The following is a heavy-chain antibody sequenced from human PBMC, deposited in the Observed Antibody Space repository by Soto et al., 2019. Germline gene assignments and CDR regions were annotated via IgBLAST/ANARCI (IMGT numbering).Heavy chain of an antibody. CDR3: ARGSSSWYVSFGY. V-gene: IGHV3-74*01. CDR2: INSDGSIT. J-gene: IGHJ4*02. Sequence: GGSLRLSCAASGFTFSSNCMHWVRQAPGKGLVWVSRINSDGSITSYADSVKGQFTISRDNAKNTLYLQMNSLRAEDTAVYYCARGSSSWYVSFGYWGQGTLVTVS. CDR1: GFTFSSNC. D-gene: IGHD6-13*01.